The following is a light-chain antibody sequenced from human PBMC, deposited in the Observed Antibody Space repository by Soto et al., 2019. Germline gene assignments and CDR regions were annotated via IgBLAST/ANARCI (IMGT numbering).Light chain of an antibody. CDR3: QQFSSDSFT. CDR2: AAS. Sequence: DIQRTQAPSSLSASVGDRVTITCRARQGISNLLSWYQQRPGKLPKLLFYAASTLQPGVPSRFSGSGSGTDFTLTISSLQPEDGATGYCQQFSSDSFTFGVGNTVDIK. J-gene: IGKJ4*01. V-gene: IGKV1-27*01. CDR1: QGISNL.